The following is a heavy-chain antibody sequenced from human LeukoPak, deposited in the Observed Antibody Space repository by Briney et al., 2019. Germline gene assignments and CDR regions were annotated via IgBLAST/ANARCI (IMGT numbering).Heavy chain of an antibody. V-gene: IGHV1-8*01. J-gene: IGHJ3*02. CDR2: MDPNSGNT. Sequence: GASVKVSCRASGSIFTSHDINWVRQATGQGLEWMGWMDPNSGNTGYAHKFQGRVTMTRDTSISTAYMELSSLRSEDTAIYYCARGVPSASRPKHIVVVPAASQEAFDIWGQGTMVTVSS. CDR1: GSIFTSHD. D-gene: IGHD2-2*01. CDR3: ARGVPSASRPKHIVVVPAASQEAFDI.